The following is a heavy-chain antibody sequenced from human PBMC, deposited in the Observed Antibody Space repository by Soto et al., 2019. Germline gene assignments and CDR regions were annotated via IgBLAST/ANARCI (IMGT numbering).Heavy chain of an antibody. CDR3: ASGYCSSTSCYDW. D-gene: IGHD2-2*03. Sequence: QVQLVQSGAEVKKPGSSVKVSCKASGGTFSSYTISWVRQAPGQGLEWMGRIIPILGIANYAQKFQGRVTITADKSTSTDYMELSSLRSEDTAVYYCASGYCSSTSCYDWWGQGTLVTVSS. CDR2: IIPILGIA. CDR1: GGTFSSYT. V-gene: IGHV1-69*02. J-gene: IGHJ4*02.